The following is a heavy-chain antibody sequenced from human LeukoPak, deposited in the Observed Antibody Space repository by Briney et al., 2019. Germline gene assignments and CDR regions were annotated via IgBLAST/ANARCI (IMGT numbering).Heavy chain of an antibody. Sequence: SETLSLTCTVSGGSISGYYWNWIRLPAGKGREWVGRIYSSGSTHYNPSLKSRVTMSVDASKNQFTLNLNSVTAADTAVYYCARYTTSSERWFDPWGQGTLVIVSS. J-gene: IGHJ5*02. CDR3: ARYTTSSERWFDP. V-gene: IGHV4-4*07. CDR1: GGSISGYY. CDR2: IYSSGST. D-gene: IGHD6-6*01.